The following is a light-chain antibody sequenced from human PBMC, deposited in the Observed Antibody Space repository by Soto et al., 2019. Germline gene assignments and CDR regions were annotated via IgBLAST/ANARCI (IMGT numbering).Light chain of an antibody. CDR3: SSYTTSSSLVV. V-gene: IGLV2-14*01. CDR1: SSDVGGYNY. J-gene: IGLJ1*01. CDR2: EVS. Sequence: QSALTQPASVSGSPGQSITISCTGTSSDVGGYNYVSWYQQHPGKAPKVMIYEVSNRPSGVSNRFSGSKSANAASLTISGLQAEDEADYYCSSYTTSSSLVVFGTGTKLTVL.